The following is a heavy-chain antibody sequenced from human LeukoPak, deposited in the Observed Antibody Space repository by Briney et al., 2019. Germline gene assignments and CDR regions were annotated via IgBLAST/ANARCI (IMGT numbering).Heavy chain of an antibody. Sequence: GGSLRLSCAASGFTFSNYWMNWVRQAPGKGLEWVANIKQDGNEKYYVDSVKGRFSISRDNAKNSLYLQMNSLRAEDTAVYYCARDRALGYWGQGTLVTVSS. CDR2: IKQDGNEK. CDR3: ARDRALGY. D-gene: IGHD3-10*01. CDR1: GFTFSNYW. J-gene: IGHJ4*02. V-gene: IGHV3-7*01.